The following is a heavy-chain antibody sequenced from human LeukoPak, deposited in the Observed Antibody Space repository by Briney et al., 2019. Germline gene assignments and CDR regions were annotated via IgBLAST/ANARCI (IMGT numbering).Heavy chain of an antibody. D-gene: IGHD6-13*01. CDR1: GYTFTDYY. Sequence: ASVKVSCKTSGYTFTDYYVHWARQAPGHGLEWMGWINPNTGVPNYTQKFQGRVTMTRDTSSTTTYMELNRLRSDDTAMYYCVRDAGYYNYYMDVWGEGATVIISS. CDR3: VRDAGYYNYYMDV. CDR2: INPNTGVP. V-gene: IGHV1-2*02. J-gene: IGHJ6*03.